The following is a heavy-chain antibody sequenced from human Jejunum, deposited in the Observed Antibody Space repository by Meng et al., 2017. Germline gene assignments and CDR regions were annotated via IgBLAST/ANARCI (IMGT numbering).Heavy chain of an antibody. CDR1: CGSLQGYF. J-gene: IGHJ4*02. CDR2: VSQSGGT. Sequence: QGELRHWLAGLSEASGTLSLRCAGYCGSLQGYFWSWFRQPPGKGLEWIGEVSQSGGTKYNRSLKSRVNISLETSKNQSSLQMSSVSAADTAVYYCVRGNYDVGGMIHWGQGTLVTVSS. CDR3: VRGNYDVGGMIH. D-gene: IGHD3-16*01. V-gene: IGHV4-34*01.